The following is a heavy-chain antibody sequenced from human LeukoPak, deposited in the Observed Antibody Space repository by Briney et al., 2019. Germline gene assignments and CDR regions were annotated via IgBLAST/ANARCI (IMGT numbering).Heavy chain of an antibody. CDR3: ARPNITSYYDSRGYDAFDV. CDR1: GYSFTSFW. V-gene: IGHV5-51*01. D-gene: IGHD3-22*01. J-gene: IGHJ3*01. Sequence: GESLKISCKGSGYSFTSFWIAWVRQMPGKGLEWMGIIYPDDSDTRYSPSFQGQVTISADKSVSIAYLQWSSLKASDTAMYYCARPNITSYYDSRGYDAFDVWGQGTMVIVSS. CDR2: IYPDDSDT.